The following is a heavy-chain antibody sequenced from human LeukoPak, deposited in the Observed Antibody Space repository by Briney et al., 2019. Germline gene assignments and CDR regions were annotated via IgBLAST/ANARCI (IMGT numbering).Heavy chain of an antibody. Sequence: GGSLRLSCAASGFTFSSYGMHWVRQAPGKGLEWVSTICDNIHYADSVRGRFTISRDNSRKTVFLQMNSLTPEDAATYYCTKDSQGFYGGFWYGTYGMDVWGQGTTVTVS. D-gene: IGHD3-16*01. CDR3: TKDSQGFYGGFWYGTYGMDV. V-gene: IGHV3-23*01. J-gene: IGHJ6*02. CDR2: ICDNI. CDR1: GFTFSSYG.